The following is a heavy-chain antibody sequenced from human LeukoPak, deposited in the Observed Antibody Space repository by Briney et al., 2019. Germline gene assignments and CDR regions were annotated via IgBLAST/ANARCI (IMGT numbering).Heavy chain of an antibody. CDR2: ISAYNGNT. V-gene: IGHV1-18*01. J-gene: IGHJ6*02. D-gene: IGHD1-26*01. CDR1: GYTFTSYG. CDR3: ARAIVGAKYYYGMDV. Sequence: ASVKVSCKASGYTFTSYGISWVRQAPGQGLEWMGWISAYNGNTNYAQKPQGRVTMTTDTSTSTAYMELRSLRSDDTAVYYCARAIVGAKYYYGMDVWGQGTTVTVSS.